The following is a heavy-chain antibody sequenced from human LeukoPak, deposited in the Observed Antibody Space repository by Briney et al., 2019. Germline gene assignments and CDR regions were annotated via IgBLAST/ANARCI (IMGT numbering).Heavy chain of an antibody. D-gene: IGHD2-2*01. Sequence: SQTLSLTRTVSGAAFSGTRHDWARLRQPRGRGLEWIGSMYYSGNHYYNPSLKSRVTISVDTSKKQSSLKLTSVPGADTAVYYCARHEAPVYCGSTDCYALGWFDPWGQGTLVSASS. J-gene: IGHJ5*02. CDR3: ARHEAPVYCGSTDCYALGWFDP. V-gene: IGHV4-39*01. CDR1: GAAFSGTRHD. CDR2: MYYSGNH.